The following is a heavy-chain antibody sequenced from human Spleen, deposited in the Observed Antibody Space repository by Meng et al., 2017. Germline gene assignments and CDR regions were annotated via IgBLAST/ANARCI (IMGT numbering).Heavy chain of an antibody. V-gene: IGHV3-30*18. D-gene: IGHD3-22*01. Sequence: QVHLVESGGGVVQPGRSLRLSCAASGFTFSSSDVHWVRQAPGKGLEWVAVVTPDGRTKNYADSVKGRFSISRDNSKNTLYLQMNSLRAEDTAVYYCAKGRENYYDGSGYYFGQWGQGTLVTVSS. CDR2: VTPDGRTK. CDR1: GFTFSSSD. CDR3: AKGRENYYDGSGYYFGQ. J-gene: IGHJ4*02.